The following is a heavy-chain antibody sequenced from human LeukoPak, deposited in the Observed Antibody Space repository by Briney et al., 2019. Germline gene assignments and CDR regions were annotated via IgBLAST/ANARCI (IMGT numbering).Heavy chain of an antibody. J-gene: IGHJ4*02. Sequence: SETLSLTCTVSGGSINDASWNWIRKPPGQGLEWIGYIYHSGGTNYNPSLKSRVTISLDTSKNQFSLKLSSVTAADTAVYYCARVGTYYRSLDSWGQGTLVAVSS. CDR1: GGSINDAS. CDR3: ARVGTYYRSLDS. D-gene: IGHD3-10*01. CDR2: IYHSGGT. V-gene: IGHV4-59*01.